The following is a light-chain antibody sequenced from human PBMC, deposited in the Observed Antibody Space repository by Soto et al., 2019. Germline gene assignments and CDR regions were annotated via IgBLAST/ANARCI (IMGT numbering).Light chain of an antibody. CDR3: QQSYSTPPVT. J-gene: IGKJ4*01. CDR1: QNIDNY. V-gene: IGKV1-39*01. CDR2: AAS. Sequence: DIQMTQSPSSLSASLGDRVTITCRASQNIDNYLNWYQHKPVKAPKLLIDAASSLQSGVPSRFSGSGSGTDFTLTISSLQPEDFATYYCQQSYSTPPVTCGGGTRW.